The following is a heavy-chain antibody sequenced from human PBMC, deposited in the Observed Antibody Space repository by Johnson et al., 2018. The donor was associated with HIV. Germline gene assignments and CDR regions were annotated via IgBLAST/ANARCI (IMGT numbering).Heavy chain of an antibody. J-gene: IGHJ3*02. V-gene: IGHV3-30*02. D-gene: IGHD5-18*01. CDR1: GFTFSSYG. Sequence: QVQLVESGGGVVQPGGSLRLSCAASGFTFSSYGMHWVRQAPGKGLEWVAFIRYDGGSTYYATSVKGRFTISRDNSKNTLYLQMNSLRAEDTAVYYCARYGYRPEAAFDIWGQGTMVTVSS. CDR2: IRYDGGST. CDR3: ARYGYRPEAAFDI.